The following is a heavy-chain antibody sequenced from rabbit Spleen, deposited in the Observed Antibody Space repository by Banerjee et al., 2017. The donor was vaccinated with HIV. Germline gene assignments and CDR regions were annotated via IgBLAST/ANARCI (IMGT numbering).Heavy chain of an antibody. J-gene: IGHJ3*01. CDR3: ARDLAGVIGWNFGW. V-gene: IGHV1S40*01. D-gene: IGHD4-1*01. CDR1: GVSFSSNYY. CDR2: IAGSSSGFT. Sequence: QSLEESGGDLVKPGASLTLTCTASGVSFSSNYYMCWVRQAPGKGLEWISCIAGSSSGFTYSATWAKGRFTFSKTSSTTVTLQMTSLTAADTATYFCARDLAGVIGWNFGWWGQGTLVTVS.